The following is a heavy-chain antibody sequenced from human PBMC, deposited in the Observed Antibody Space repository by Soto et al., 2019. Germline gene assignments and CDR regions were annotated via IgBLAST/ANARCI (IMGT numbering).Heavy chain of an antibody. V-gene: IGHV4-39*01. CDR1: GGSISSSSYY. CDR3: MLGSGWKDFDY. CDR2: IYYSGST. Sequence: QLQLQESGPGLVKPSETLSLTCTVSGGSISSSSYYWGWIRQPPGKGLEWIGSIYYSGSTYYNTSLKSRVTISVDTSKNQFSLKLSSVTAADTAVYYCMLGSGWKDFDYWGQGTLVTVSS. J-gene: IGHJ4*02. D-gene: IGHD3-22*01.